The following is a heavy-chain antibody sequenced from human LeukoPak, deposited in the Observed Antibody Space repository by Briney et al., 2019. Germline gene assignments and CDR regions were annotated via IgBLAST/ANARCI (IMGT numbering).Heavy chain of an antibody. Sequence: SETLSLTCAVYGGSFSGYYWSWIRQPPGKGLEWIGEINHSGSTNYNPSLKSRVTISVDTSKNQFSLKLSSVTAADTAVYYCARANYYDSSGYFHFDYWGQGTLVTVSP. CDR1: GGSFSGYY. J-gene: IGHJ4*02. CDR2: INHSGST. D-gene: IGHD3-22*01. CDR3: ARANYYDSSGYFHFDY. V-gene: IGHV4-34*01.